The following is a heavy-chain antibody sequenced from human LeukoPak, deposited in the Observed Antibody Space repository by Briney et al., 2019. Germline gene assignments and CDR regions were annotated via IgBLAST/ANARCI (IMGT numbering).Heavy chain of an antibody. CDR2: ISGSGGST. V-gene: IGHV3-23*01. D-gene: IGHD2-15*01. J-gene: IGHJ4*02. Sequence: PGGSLSLSCAASGFTFSSYAMSWVRQAPGKGLEWVSAISGSGGSTYYADSVKGRFTISRDNSKNTLYLQMNSLRAEDTAVYYCAKDEDIVVVVAAFYWGQGTLVTVSS. CDR1: GFTFSSYA. CDR3: AKDEDIVVVVAAFY.